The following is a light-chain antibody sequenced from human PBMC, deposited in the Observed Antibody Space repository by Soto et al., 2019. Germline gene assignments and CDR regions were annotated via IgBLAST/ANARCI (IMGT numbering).Light chain of an antibody. CDR3: QQYNNWPQT. CDR2: GAS. Sequence: EIVLTQSPGTLSLSPGARATLSCRASQSVSNNYLAWYQQKPGQAPRLLIYGASNRATGIPDRFSGSGSGTEFTLTISSLQSEDFAVYYCQQYNNWPQTFGQGTKVDI. J-gene: IGKJ1*01. CDR1: QSVSNN. V-gene: IGKV3D-15*01.